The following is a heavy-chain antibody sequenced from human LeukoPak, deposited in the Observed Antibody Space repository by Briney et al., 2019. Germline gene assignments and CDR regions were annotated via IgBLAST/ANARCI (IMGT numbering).Heavy chain of an antibody. J-gene: IGHJ4*02. V-gene: IGHV3-23*01. CDR2: ISGSDGST. Sequence: PGGSLRLSCAASGFTFSSYAMSWVRQAPGKGLEWVSAISGSDGSTYYADSVKGRFTISRDNSKNTLYLQMNSLRAEDTAVYYCAKDLSKFAVAGEIDYWGQGTLVTVSS. CDR3: AKDLSKFAVAGEIDY. CDR1: GFTFSSYA. D-gene: IGHD6-19*01.